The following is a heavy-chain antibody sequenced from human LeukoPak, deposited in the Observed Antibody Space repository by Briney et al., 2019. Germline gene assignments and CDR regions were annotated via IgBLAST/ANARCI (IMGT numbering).Heavy chain of an antibody. CDR3: ASGGEATGTTADY. J-gene: IGHJ4*02. D-gene: IGHD1-1*01. Sequence: EASVKVSCKASGYTFTGYYMHWVRQAPGQGLEWMGWINPNSGGTNYAQKFQGRVTITADKSTSTAYMELSSLRSEDTAVYYCASGGEATGTTADYWGQGTLVTVSS. CDR1: GYTFTGYY. CDR2: INPNSGGT. V-gene: IGHV1-2*02.